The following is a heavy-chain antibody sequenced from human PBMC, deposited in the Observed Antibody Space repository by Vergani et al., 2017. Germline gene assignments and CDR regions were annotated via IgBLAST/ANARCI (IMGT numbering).Heavy chain of an antibody. CDR1: AGSISSSSYY. D-gene: IGHD3/OR15-3a*01. V-gene: IGHV4-61*05. Sequence: QLQLQESGPGLVKPSETLSLTCTVSAGSISSSSYYWGWIRQPPGKGLEWIGYIYYSGSTNYNPSLRSRVTISVDTSKNQFSLKLSSVTAADTAVYYCARARGTGYYPVEYWGQGTLVTVSS. CDR3: ARARGTGYYPVEY. CDR2: IYYSGST. J-gene: IGHJ4*02.